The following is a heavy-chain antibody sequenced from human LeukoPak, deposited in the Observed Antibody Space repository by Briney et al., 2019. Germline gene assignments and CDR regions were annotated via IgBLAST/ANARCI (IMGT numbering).Heavy chain of an antibody. J-gene: IGHJ4*02. CDR1: VFTFSSYA. V-gene: IGHV3-23*01. CDR3: AKGLSSGPGRFDY. D-gene: IGHD6-19*01. CDR2: ISGSGGTT. Sequence: GGSLRLSCAASVFTFSSYAMTWVRQAPGKGLEWVSSISGSGGTTYYADSVKGRFTISRDNSKNTLSLQMNSLRAEDTAVYYCAKGLSSGPGRFDYWGQGTLVTVSS.